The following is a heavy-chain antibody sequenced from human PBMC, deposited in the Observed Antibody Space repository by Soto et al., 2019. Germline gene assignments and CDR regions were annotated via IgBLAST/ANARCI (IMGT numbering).Heavy chain of an antibody. J-gene: IGHJ3*02. CDR1: GYTFTSYG. CDR3: ARDSRYCSSTSCRKGAFDI. D-gene: IGHD2-2*01. V-gene: IGHV1-18*01. CDR2: ISAYNGNT. Sequence: QVQLVQSGAEVKKPGASVKVSCKASGYTFTSYGISWVRQAPGQGLEWMGWISAYNGNTNYAQKLQGRVTMTTDTSTSTVYMELRSLRSDDTAVYYCARDSRYCSSTSCRKGAFDIWGQGTMVTVSS.